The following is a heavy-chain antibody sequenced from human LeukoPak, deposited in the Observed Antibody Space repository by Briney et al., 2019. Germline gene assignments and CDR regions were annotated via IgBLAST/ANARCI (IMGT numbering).Heavy chain of an antibody. CDR3: ARDAFEGFLEWLPYYSDY. CDR2: INAGNGNT. V-gene: IGHV1-3*01. CDR1: GYTFTSYA. Sequence: ASVKVSCKASGYTFTSYAMNWVRQAPGQRLEWMGWINAGNGNTKYSQKFQGRVTITRDTSASTAYMELSSLRSEDTAVFYCARDAFEGFLEWLPYYSDYWGQGTLVTVSS. J-gene: IGHJ4*02. D-gene: IGHD3-3*01.